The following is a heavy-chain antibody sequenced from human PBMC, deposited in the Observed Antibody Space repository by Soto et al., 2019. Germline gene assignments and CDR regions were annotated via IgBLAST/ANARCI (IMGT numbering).Heavy chain of an antibody. D-gene: IGHD1-20*01. CDR3: AGGTWYNWNLPGWY. Sequence: ASVKVSCKASGYTFTSYAMHWVRQAPGQRLEWMGWINAGNGNTKYSQKFRGRVTITRDTSASTAYMELSSLRSEDTAVYYCAGGTWYNWNLPGWYWGQGTLVTVSS. CDR2: INAGNGNT. V-gene: IGHV1-3*01. J-gene: IGHJ4*02. CDR1: GYTFTSYA.